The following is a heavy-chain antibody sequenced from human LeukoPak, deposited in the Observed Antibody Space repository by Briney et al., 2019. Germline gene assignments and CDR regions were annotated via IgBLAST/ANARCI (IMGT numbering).Heavy chain of an antibody. J-gene: IGHJ4*02. D-gene: IGHD3-3*01. CDR1: GYTFTGYY. CDR3: ARGDRYYDFWSGYTTLSVDY. Sequence: ASVKVSCKASGYTFTGYYMHWVRQAPGQGLEWMGWINPNSGGTNYAQKFQGRVTMTRDTSISTAYMELSRLRSDDTAVYYCARGDRYYDFWSGYTTLSVDYWGQGTLVTVSS. V-gene: IGHV1-2*02. CDR2: INPNSGGT.